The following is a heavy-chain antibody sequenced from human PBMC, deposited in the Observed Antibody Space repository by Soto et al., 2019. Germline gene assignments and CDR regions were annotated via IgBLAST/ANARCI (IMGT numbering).Heavy chain of an antibody. CDR3: AKWGYSYGCYNY. CDR1: GFTFSSYA. V-gene: IGHV3-23*01. CDR2: ISGSGGST. J-gene: IGHJ4*02. Sequence: GGSLRLSCAASGFTFSSYAMSWVRQAPGKGLEWVSAISGSGGSTYYADSVKGRFTISRDNSKNTLYLQMNSLRAEDTDVYYCAKWGYSYGCYNYWGQGTLVTVSS. D-gene: IGHD5-18*01.